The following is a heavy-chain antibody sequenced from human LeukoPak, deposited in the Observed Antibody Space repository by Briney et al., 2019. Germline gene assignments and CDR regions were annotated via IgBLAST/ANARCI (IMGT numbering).Heavy chain of an antibody. CDR2: INSNGSST. CDR3: ARDRLGEFDY. J-gene: IGHJ4*02. Sequence: CGSLRLSCAASGFTFSSYWMHRVRQAPGKGLVWVSRINSNGSSTSYADSVKGRFTISRDNAKNTPYLQMNSLRAEDTAVYYCARDRLGEFDYLGQGTLVTVSS. V-gene: IGHV3-74*01. D-gene: IGHD3-16*01. CDR1: GFTFSSYW.